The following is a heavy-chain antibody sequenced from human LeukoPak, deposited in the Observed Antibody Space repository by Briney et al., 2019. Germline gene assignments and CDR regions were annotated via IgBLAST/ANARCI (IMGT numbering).Heavy chain of an antibody. V-gene: IGHV1-8*01. D-gene: IGHD2-15*01. CDR3: VIGYRTPPWAFDI. J-gene: IGHJ3*02. Sequence: ASVRVSCKASGYTFSSYDMNWVRQAPGQGLEWMGWMNPNSGSTRYAQKFQGRVVMTRNTSISTAYMELSGLRSEDTAVYYCVIGYRTPPWAFDIWGQGTMVTVSS. CDR2: MNPNSGST. CDR1: GYTFSSYD.